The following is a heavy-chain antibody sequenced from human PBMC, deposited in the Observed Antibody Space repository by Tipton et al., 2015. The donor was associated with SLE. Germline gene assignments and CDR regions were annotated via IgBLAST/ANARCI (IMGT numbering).Heavy chain of an antibody. V-gene: IGHV4-59*08. D-gene: IGHD2-8*02. CDR3: ARQSYPGLVVYAHNWFDP. Sequence: TLSLTCTVSGGSMSTYYWSWIRQPPGKGLEWIGYIYYSGSTNYNPSLKSRVTISVDTSKNQFSLKLSSVTAADTAVYYCARQSYPGLVVYAHNWFDPWGQGTLVTVSS. CDR1: GGSMSTYY. J-gene: IGHJ5*02. CDR2: IYYSGST.